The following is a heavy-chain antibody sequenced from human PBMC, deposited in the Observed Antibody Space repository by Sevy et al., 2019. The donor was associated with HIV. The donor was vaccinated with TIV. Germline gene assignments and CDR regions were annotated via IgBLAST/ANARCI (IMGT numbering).Heavy chain of an antibody. CDR2: ISYDGNKE. V-gene: IGHV3-33*03. CDR1: GFTFNNYG. CDR3: AVWYTTAWSFDH. D-gene: IGHD6-19*01. J-gene: IGHJ4*02. Sequence: GGSLRLSCAASGFTFNNYGMHWVRQAPGKGLEWVAVISYDGNKEYYADSVKGRFTISRDNPKNMLYLQMNSLRAEDTAVYYCAVWYTTAWSFDHWGQGTLVTVSS.